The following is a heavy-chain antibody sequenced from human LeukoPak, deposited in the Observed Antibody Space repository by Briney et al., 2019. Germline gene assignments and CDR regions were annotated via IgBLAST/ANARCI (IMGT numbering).Heavy chain of an antibody. Sequence: GGSLRLSCAASGFTFGDYVVHGGRQAPGEGLELGSGISGNSGTRGYAYSVKGLITISRDNAKNSLYLQMKSPRDDEMALYYCARGNSVSYCQDWLDPWGEGNLVTVSS. CDR2: ISGNSGTR. D-gene: IGHD1-26*01. CDR3: ARGNSVSYCQDWLDP. V-gene: IGHV3-9*03. CDR1: GFTFGDYV. J-gene: IGHJ5*02.